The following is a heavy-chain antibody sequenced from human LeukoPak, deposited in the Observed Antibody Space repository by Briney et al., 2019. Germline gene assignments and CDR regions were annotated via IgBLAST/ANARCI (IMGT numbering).Heavy chain of an antibody. D-gene: IGHD2-2*02. V-gene: IGHV3-53*01. J-gene: IGHJ4*02. CDR3: ARDRCGSTSCYIFDY. CDR2: IYSGGST. Sequence: GGSLRLSCAASGFTVSSNYMSWVRQAPGKGLEWVSVIYSGGSTYYADSVKGRFTISRDSSKNTLYLQMNSLRAEDTAVYYCARDRCGSTSCYIFDYWGQGTLVTVSS. CDR1: GFTVSSNY.